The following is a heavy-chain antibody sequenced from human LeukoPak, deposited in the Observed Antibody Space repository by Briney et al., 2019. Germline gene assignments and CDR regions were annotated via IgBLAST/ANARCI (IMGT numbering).Heavy chain of an antibody. J-gene: IGHJ5*02. V-gene: IGHV3-30*02. D-gene: IGHD1-20*01. CDR1: GFTFSKYG. CDR2: IRYDGINK. Sequence: PGGSLKLSCAASGFTFSKYGMHWVRQAPGEGLEWVTFIRYDGINKYYADSLKGRFTIFRDNSKNTLYLQMNSLRAEDAAVYYCASGITGTWGQGTLVTVSS. CDR3: ASGITGT.